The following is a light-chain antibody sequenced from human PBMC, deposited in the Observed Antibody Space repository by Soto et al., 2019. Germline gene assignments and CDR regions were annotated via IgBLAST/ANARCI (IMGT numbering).Light chain of an antibody. V-gene: IGLV2-14*03. Sequence: QSVLTQPASVSGSPGQSITISCTGTSSDVGGYNYVSWYQHHPGKAPKLMIYDVSNRPSGVSDRFSGSKSGNTASLTISGLQAEDEADYYCNSYTSGSTLVVFGGGTQLTVL. CDR2: DVS. J-gene: IGLJ2*01. CDR3: NSYTSGSTLVV. CDR1: SSDVGGYNY.